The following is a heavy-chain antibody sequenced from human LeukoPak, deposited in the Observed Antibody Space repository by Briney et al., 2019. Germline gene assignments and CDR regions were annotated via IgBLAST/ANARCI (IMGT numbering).Heavy chain of an antibody. CDR1: GGSISSSSYY. CDR2: IYYSGST. Sequence: SETLSLTCTVSGGSISSSSYYWSWIRQHPGKGLEWIGYIYYSGSTYYNPSLKSRVTISVDTSKNQFSLKLSSVTAADTAVYYCARRSYRDYYFDYWGQGTLVTVSS. J-gene: IGHJ4*02. V-gene: IGHV4-31*03. D-gene: IGHD3-16*02. CDR3: ARRSYRDYYFDY.